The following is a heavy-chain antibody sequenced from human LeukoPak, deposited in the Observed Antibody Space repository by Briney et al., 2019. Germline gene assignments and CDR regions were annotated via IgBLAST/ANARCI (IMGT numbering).Heavy chain of an antibody. CDR3: AKAPRMVYANDWFDP. CDR1: GFTFSSYA. Sequence: GGSLRLSCAAPGFTFSSYAMSWVRQAPGKGLEWVSAISGSGGSTYYADSVKGRFTISRDNSKNTLYLQMNSLRAEDTAVYYCAKAPRMVYANDWFDPWGQGTLVTVSS. V-gene: IGHV3-23*01. CDR2: ISGSGGST. J-gene: IGHJ5*02. D-gene: IGHD2-8*01.